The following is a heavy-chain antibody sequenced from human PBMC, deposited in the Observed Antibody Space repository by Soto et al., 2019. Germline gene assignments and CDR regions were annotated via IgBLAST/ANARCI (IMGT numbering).Heavy chain of an antibody. CDR3: AKEQFDLAVHYYGMDV. V-gene: IGHV3-30*18. CDR1: GFTFSSYG. D-gene: IGHD3-9*01. CDR2: ISYDGSNK. J-gene: IGHJ6*02. Sequence: GGSLRLSCAASGFTFSSYGMHWVRQAPGKGLEWVAVISYDGSNKYYADSVEGRFTISRDNSKNTLYLQMNSLRAEDTAVYYCAKEQFDLAVHYYGMDVWGQGTTVTVSS.